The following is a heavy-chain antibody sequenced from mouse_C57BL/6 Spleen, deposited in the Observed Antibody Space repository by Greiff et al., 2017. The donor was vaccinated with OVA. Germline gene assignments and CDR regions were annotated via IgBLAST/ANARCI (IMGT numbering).Heavy chain of an antibody. J-gene: IGHJ3*01. CDR2: IYPGSGST. V-gene: IGHV1-55*01. D-gene: IGHD3-2*02. Sequence: QVQLQQPGAELVKPGASVKMSCKASGYTFTSYWITWVKQRPGQGLEWNGDIYPGSGSTNYNEKFKSKATLTVDTSSSTAYMQLSSLTSEDSAVYYCARTAQATTAWFAYWGQGTLVTVSA. CDR3: ARTAQATTAWFAY. CDR1: GYTFTSYW.